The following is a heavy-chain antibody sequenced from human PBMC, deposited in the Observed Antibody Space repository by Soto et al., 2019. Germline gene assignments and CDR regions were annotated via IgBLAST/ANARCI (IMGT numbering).Heavy chain of an antibody. CDR2: ISGSDGKT. CDR1: GFSFGSYA. D-gene: IGHD3-3*01. Sequence: PGGSLRLSCAASGFSFGSYALSWVRQAPGKGLEWVSTISGSDGKTFYADSVKGRFSISRDTSQSTLYLQMYSLRADDTAMYYCARWSYLDYWGQGTRVTVSS. CDR3: ARWSYLDY. V-gene: IGHV3-23*01. J-gene: IGHJ4*02.